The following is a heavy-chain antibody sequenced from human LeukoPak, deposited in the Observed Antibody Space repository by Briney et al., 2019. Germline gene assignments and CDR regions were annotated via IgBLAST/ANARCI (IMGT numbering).Heavy chain of an antibody. CDR2: IYPGDSDT. D-gene: IGHD6-13*01. J-gene: IGHJ4*02. Sequence: GESLKISCKGSGYSFTNHWIAWVRQMPGKGLEWMGIIYPGDSDTRYSPSFQGQVTISADKSITTAYLQWSSLKASDTAMYYCARRHGGSSWNDFDYWGQGTLVTVSS. CDR1: GYSFTNHW. CDR3: ARRHGGSSWNDFDY. V-gene: IGHV5-51*01.